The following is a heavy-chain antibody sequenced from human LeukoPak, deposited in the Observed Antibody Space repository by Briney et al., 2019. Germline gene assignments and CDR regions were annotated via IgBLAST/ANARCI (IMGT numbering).Heavy chain of an antibody. CDR3: ARYYYDSSGYPPYYYYYMDV. V-gene: IGHV6-1*01. Sequence: SQTLSLTCAISGDSVSSNSAAWNWLRQSPSRGLEWLGRTYYRSKWYNDYAVSVKSRITINPYTSKNQFSLQLNSVTPEDTAVYYCARYYYDSSGYPPYYYYYMDVWGKGTTVTVSS. D-gene: IGHD3-22*01. CDR1: GDSVSSNSAA. CDR2: TYYRSKWYN. J-gene: IGHJ6*03.